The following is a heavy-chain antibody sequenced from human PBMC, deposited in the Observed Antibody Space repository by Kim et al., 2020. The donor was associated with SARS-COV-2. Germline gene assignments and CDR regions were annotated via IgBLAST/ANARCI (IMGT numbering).Heavy chain of an antibody. CDR3: ARDRGELLRSWYFDY. V-gene: IGHV3-48*02. D-gene: IGHD1-26*01. CDR2: ISSSSSTI. J-gene: IGHJ4*02. CDR1: GFTFSSYS. Sequence: GGSLRLSCAASGFTFSSYSMNWVRQAPGKGLEWVSYISSSSSTIYYADSVKGRFTISRDNAKNSLYLQMNSLRDEDTAVYYCARDRGELLRSWYFDYWGQGTLVTVSS.